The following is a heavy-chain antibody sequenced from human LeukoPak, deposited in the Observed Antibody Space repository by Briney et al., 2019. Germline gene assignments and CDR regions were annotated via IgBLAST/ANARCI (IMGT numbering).Heavy chain of an antibody. D-gene: IGHD1-1*01. Sequence: GGSLRLSCAASGFTFSSYAMHWVRQAPGKGLEWVAVISYDGSNKYYADSVKGRFTISRDNSKNTLYLQMNSLRAEDTAVCYCARDFHYNNRNDADPVWGQGTLVTVSS. CDR3: ARDFHYNNRNDADPV. CDR2: ISYDGSNK. CDR1: GFTFSSYA. J-gene: IGHJ4*02. V-gene: IGHV3-30*04.